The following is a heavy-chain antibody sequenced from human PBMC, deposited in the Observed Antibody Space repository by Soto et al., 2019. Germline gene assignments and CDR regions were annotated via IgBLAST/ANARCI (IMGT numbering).Heavy chain of an antibody. CDR1: GGSISSGGYY. Sequence: QVQLQESGPGLVKPSQTLSLTCTVSGGSISSGGYYWSWIRQHPGKGLEWIGYIYYSGSTHYNPSLKSRVTISVDTSKNQFALKMSSVTAADTAVYYCARGLYNWHYFDYWGQGTLVTVSS. D-gene: IGHD1-20*01. J-gene: IGHJ4*02. CDR2: IYYSGST. CDR3: ARGLYNWHYFDY. V-gene: IGHV4-31*03.